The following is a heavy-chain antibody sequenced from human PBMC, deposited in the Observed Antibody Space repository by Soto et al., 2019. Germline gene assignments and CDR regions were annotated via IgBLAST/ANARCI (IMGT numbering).Heavy chain of an antibody. CDR2: ISNSGSA. V-gene: IGHV4-59*01. CDR3: ARILRDSQGRYHHDF. D-gene: IGHD4-17*01. J-gene: IGHJ4*02. CDR1: YGTSVGFG. Sequence: SEPLPHPWSVAYGTSVGFGGRRIRQKTGKRLEWIAYISNSGSANYNPSLESRVTVSVDTAKKEFSLKLNSVTAADTATYYCARILRDSQGRYHHDFCGQRTLGTGSS.